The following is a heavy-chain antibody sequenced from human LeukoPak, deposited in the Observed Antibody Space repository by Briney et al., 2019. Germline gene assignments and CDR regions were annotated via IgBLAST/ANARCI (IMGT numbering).Heavy chain of an antibody. CDR2: ISGDCVRT. J-gene: IGHJ4*02. V-gene: IGHV3-43*02. Sequence: GGSLRLSCAASGFTFDDSAKHWVRQAPGPGLEWVSLISGDCVRTYYADSVRGRFIVFSDNSKKYLSSLMKSLTTAASAVYYCSKDVMKGTGGRYYPPFDYWGEGTLVTVSS. CDR3: SKDVMKGTGGRYYPPFDY. D-gene: IGHD1-26*01. CDR1: GFTFDDSA.